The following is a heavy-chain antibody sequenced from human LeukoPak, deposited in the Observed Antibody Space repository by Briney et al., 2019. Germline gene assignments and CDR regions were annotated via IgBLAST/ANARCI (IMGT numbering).Heavy chain of an antibody. CDR3: ARVPRGDYYYYYMDV. J-gene: IGHJ6*03. CDR2: IYTSGST. D-gene: IGHD4-17*01. Sequence: PSETLSLTCTVSGGSISSGSYYWSWIRQPAGKGLEWIGRIYTSGSTNYNPSLKSRVTISVDTSKNQFSLKLSSVTAADTAVYYCARVPRGDYYYYYMDVWGKGTTVTVSS. V-gene: IGHV4-61*02. CDR1: GGSISSGSYY.